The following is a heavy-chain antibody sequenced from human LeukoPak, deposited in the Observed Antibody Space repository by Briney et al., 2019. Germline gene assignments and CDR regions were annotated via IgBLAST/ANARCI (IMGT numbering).Heavy chain of an antibody. CDR2: INHSGST. CDR3: GRRGYR. CDR1: GGSFSGYY. V-gene: IGHV4-34*01. D-gene: IGHD6-13*01. Sequence: SETLSLTCAVYGGSFSGYYWSWIRQPPGKGLEWIGEINHSGSTNYNPSLKSRVTISVDTSKNQFSLKLSSVTAADTAVYYCGRRGYRWGQGTLVTVSS. J-gene: IGHJ4*02.